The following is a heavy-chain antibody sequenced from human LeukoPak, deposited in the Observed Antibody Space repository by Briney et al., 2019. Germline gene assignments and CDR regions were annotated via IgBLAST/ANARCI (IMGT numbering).Heavy chain of an antibody. D-gene: IGHD2-2*01. J-gene: IGHJ6*02. Sequence: ASVKVSCKASGYTFTGYYMRWVRQAPGQGLEWMGWINPNSGGTNYAQKFQGRVTMTRDTSISTAYMELSRLRSDDTAVYYCARDSTLKDIVVVPAASPDYYYYGMDVWGQGTTVTVSS. V-gene: IGHV1-2*02. CDR1: GYTFTGYY. CDR2: INPNSGGT. CDR3: ARDSTLKDIVVVPAASPDYYYYGMDV.